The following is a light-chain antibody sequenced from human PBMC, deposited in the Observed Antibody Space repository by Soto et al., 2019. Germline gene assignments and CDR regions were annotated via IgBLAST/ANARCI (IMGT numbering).Light chain of an antibody. Sequence: EIVLTQSPGTLSLSPGERATLSCRASEFIISSYLAWFQQKPGQAPRLLIYGASSRATGIPDRFSGSGSGTDFTLTISRLEPEDLAVYYCQQYGISPLTFGPGTKVDIK. CDR3: QQYGISPLT. CDR2: GAS. CDR1: EFIISSY. V-gene: IGKV3-20*01. J-gene: IGKJ3*01.